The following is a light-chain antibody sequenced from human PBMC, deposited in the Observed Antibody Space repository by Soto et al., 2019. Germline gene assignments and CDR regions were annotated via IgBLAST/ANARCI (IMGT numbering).Light chain of an antibody. CDR1: SSNIGSNY. CDR3: ATWDDSLSGHYV. CDR2: SNN. J-gene: IGLJ1*01. Sequence: QSVLTQPPSASGTPGQRVTISCSGSSSNIGSNYVCWYQHLPGTAPKLLIYSNNQRPSGVPDRFSGSKSGTSASLAISGLRSEDEADYYCATWDDSLSGHYVFGTGTKVHRP. V-gene: IGLV1-47*02.